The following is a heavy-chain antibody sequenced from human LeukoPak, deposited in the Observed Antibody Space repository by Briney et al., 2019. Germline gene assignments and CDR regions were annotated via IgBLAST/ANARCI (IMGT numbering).Heavy chain of an antibody. Sequence: ASVQVSCKASGYGITSFDINWVRQATGKGLEWMGWMSPHSANTGYAQRFQGRVTMTRDTSTNTAFLELSSLRSEDTALYYCARHGRGGDGFDIWGQGTMVTVSS. CDR3: ARHGRGGDGFDI. J-gene: IGHJ3*02. CDR1: GYGITSFD. D-gene: IGHD3-10*01. CDR2: MSPHSANT. V-gene: IGHV1-8*01.